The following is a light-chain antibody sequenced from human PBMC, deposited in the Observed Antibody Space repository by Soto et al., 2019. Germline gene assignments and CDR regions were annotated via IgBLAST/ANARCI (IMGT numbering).Light chain of an antibody. CDR1: QGLLHSHGMTY. J-gene: IGKJ5*01. CDR2: DAS. V-gene: IGKV2-29*01. CDR3: QQYNNWPPIT. Sequence: DIVITQTPLSLSVTPGRPASISCKSSQGLLHSHGMTYLYWYQQKPGQAPRLLLYDASTRATGVPVRFSGSGSGTEFALTISSLQSEDYAVYYCQQYNNWPPITFGQGTRLEI.